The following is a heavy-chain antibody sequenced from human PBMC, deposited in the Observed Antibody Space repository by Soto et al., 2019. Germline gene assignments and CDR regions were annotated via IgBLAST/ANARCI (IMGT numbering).Heavy chain of an antibody. D-gene: IGHD3-22*01. Sequence: RLSFAASVFTFSSYAMHWVRQAPGKGLEWVAVISYDGSNKYYADSVKGRFTISRDNSKNTLYLQMNSLRAEDTAVYYCARASSRDSSGYNAFDIWGQGTMVTV. CDR1: VFTFSSYA. CDR3: ARASSRDSSGYNAFDI. J-gene: IGHJ3*02. CDR2: ISYDGSNK. V-gene: IGHV3-30-3*01.